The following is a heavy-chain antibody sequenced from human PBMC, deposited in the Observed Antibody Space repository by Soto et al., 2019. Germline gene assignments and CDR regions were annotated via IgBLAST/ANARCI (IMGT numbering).Heavy chain of an antibody. V-gene: IGHV3-23*01. CDR1: GFTFNSYA. CDR2: ISRSGGST. D-gene: IGHD3-10*01. J-gene: IGHJ4*02. CDR3: AKDLVHGNYFDY. Sequence: LRVSCAASGFTFNSYAMSWVRQAPGKGLEWVSTISRSGGSTYYADSVKGRFTISRDNSKNTLYLQMNSLRADDTAVYYCAKDLVHGNYFDYWGQGTQVTVSS.